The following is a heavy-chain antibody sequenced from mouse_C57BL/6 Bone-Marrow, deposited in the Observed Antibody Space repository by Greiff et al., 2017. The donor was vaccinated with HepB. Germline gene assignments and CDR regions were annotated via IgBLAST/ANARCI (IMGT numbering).Heavy chain of an antibody. CDR2: IYPRSGNT. J-gene: IGHJ2*01. CDR3: VYYDFYY. CDR1: GYTFTSYG. Sequence: QVQLQQSGAELARPGASVKLSCKASGYTFTSYGISWVKQRTGQGLEWIGEIYPRSGNTYYNEKFKGKATLTADKSSSTAYMELRSLTSEDSAVYFCVYYDFYYWGQGTTLTVSS. V-gene: IGHV1-81*01. D-gene: IGHD2-4*01.